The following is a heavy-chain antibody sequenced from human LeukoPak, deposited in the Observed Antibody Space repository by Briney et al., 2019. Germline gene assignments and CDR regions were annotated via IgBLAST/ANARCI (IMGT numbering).Heavy chain of an antibody. CDR2: LDPEDGET. J-gene: IGHJ4*02. D-gene: IGHD2-2*01. CDR1: GYTLTELS. Sequence: ASVKVSCKVSGYTLTELSMHWVRQAPGKGLEWMGGLDPEDGETVYAQKFQGRVTMTEDTSTDTAYMELSSLRSENTAVYYCATDPVVLGAHGFEYWGQGTLVTVSS. V-gene: IGHV1-24*01. CDR3: ATDPVVLGAHGFEY.